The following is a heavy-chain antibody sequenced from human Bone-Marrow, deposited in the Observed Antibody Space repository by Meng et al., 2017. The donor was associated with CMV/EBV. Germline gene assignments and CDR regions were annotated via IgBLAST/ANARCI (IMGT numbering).Heavy chain of an antibody. CDR2: IGTAGDT. J-gene: IGHJ6*02. CDR1: GFTFSSYD. V-gene: IGHV3-13*01. Sequence: GESLKISCAASGFTFSSYDMHCVRQATGKGLEWVSAIGTAGDTYYPGSVKGRFTISRENAKNSLYLQMNSLRAGDTAVYYCARAKSSSGSLSVLGMDVWGQGTTVTVSS. D-gene: IGHD6-6*01. CDR3: ARAKSSSGSLSVLGMDV.